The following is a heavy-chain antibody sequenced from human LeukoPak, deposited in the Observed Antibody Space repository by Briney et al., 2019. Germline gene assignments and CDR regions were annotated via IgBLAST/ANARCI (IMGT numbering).Heavy chain of an antibody. CDR1: GFTFSNYW. CDR3: AKDLWAYSSGWRPLDY. Sequence: PGGSLRLSCAASGFTFSNYWMHWDRQATGKGLGWVSRINSDGINTSYADSVKGRFTISRDNAKNTLNLQMNSLRAEDTAVYYCAKDLWAYSSGWRPLDYWGQGTLVTVSS. D-gene: IGHD6-19*01. J-gene: IGHJ4*02. V-gene: IGHV3-74*01. CDR2: INSDGINT.